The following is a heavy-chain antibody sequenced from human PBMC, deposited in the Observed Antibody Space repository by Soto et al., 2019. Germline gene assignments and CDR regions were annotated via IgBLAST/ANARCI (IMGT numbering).Heavy chain of an antibody. D-gene: IGHD2-15*01. J-gene: IGHJ6*02. CDR3: ARRGRGQMYYGMDV. V-gene: IGHV3-30*03. CDR1: GFTFTSHD. Sequence: SLRLSCAVSGFTFTSHDMHWVRQAPGKGLEWVAFISYSGSEKSYVDSVKGRLTISRDNSKNTLYLQMDSLRAEDTAVYYCARRGRGQMYYGMDVWGQGTAVTVSS. CDR2: ISYSGSEK.